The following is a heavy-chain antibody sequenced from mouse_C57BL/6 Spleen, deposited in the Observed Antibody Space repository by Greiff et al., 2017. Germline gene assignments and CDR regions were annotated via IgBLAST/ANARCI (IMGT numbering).Heavy chain of an antibody. Sequence: VQLKQSGPELVKPGASVPITCKASGYSFTDYNMNWVQQSNGKSLEWIGVINPNYGTTSYNQKFKGKATLTVDQSSSTAYMQLNSLTSEDTAVYYCARNYYYGSSFLDFDYWGQGTTLTVSS. CDR1: GYSFTDYN. D-gene: IGHD1-1*01. V-gene: IGHV1-39*01. CDR2: INPNYGTT. CDR3: ARNYYYGSSFLDFDY. J-gene: IGHJ2*01.